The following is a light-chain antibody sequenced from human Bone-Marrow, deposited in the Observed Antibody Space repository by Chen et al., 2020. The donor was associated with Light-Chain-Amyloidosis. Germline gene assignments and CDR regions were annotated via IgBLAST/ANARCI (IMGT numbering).Light chain of an antibody. J-gene: IGLJ3*02. V-gene: IGLV3-21*02. CDR1: NIGSTS. CDR2: DDS. CDR3: QVWDRSSDRPV. Sequence: SYVLTQPSSVSVAPGQTATIACGGNNIGSTSVHWYPQTPGQAPLLVVYDDSDRPSGIPERLAWSNPGNTANLDLSRGGAGDEADYYCQVWDRSSDRPVFGGGTKLTVL.